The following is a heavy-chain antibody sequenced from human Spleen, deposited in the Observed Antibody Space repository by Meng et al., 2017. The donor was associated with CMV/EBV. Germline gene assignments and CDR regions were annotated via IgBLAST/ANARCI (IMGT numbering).Heavy chain of an antibody. J-gene: IGHJ4*02. CDR1: GYTFTTYD. CDR2: INNNTGNP. D-gene: IGHD5-12*01. V-gene: IGHV7-4-1*02. CDR3: ARQGWLRSADFDF. Sequence: KASGYTFTTYDMNWVRQAPGQGREWMGWINNNTGNPTYAQALTGRFVFSLDTSVRTAYLQINSLKADDTAVYYCARQGWLRSADFDFWGQGTLVTVSS.